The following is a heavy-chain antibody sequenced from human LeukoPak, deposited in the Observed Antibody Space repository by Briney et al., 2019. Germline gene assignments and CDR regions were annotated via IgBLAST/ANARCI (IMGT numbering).Heavy chain of an antibody. D-gene: IGHD6-13*01. Sequence: GGSLRLSCASYGSTIGAYALSWIRQAPGKGLEWIGFIRNRANGGATEYATSLKGRSTISRHDSKSLAYLQRNSLKTEDTALYYCTRVGSWGHHLDWGQGTLVTVSS. CDR3: TRVGSWGHHLD. V-gene: IGHV3-49*03. CDR2: IRNRANGGAT. J-gene: IGHJ4*02. CDR1: GSTIGAYA.